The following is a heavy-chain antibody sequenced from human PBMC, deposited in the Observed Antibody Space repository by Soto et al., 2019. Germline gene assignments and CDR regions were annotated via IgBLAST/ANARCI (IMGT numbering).Heavy chain of an antibody. Sequence: SETLSLTCTVSGGSVSSGNYYWSWIRQPPGKGLEWIGYIYYSGSTNYNPSLKSRVTISVDTSKNQFSLKLSSVTAADTAVFYWAYYRSGWYAISDWGQGTVVSVSS. J-gene: IGHJ4*02. CDR1: GGSVSSGNYY. CDR3: AYYRSGWYAISD. D-gene: IGHD6-19*01. CDR2: IYYSGST. V-gene: IGHV4-61*01.